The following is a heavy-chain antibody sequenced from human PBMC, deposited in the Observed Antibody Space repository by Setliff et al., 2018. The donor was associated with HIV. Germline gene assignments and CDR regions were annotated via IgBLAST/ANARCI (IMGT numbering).Heavy chain of an antibody. CDR3: AREDCSGPGCHNDAFDI. CDR1: GVSITSGASY. J-gene: IGHJ3*02. V-gene: IGHV4-31*03. D-gene: IGHD2-15*01. Sequence: TLSLTCSVSGVSITSGASYWTWIRQRPGMALEWIGYMYYSGATSYRPSLGSRVTISRDTSKNQFSLKLTSVTDADTAVYYCAREDCSGPGCHNDAFDIWGQGTLVTVSS. CDR2: MYYSGAT.